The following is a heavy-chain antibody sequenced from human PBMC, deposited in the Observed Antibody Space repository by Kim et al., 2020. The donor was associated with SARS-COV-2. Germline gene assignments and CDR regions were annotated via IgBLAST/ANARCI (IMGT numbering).Heavy chain of an antibody. Sequence: GGSLRLSCAASGFTFSSYAMHWVRQAPGKGLEWVAVISYDGSNKYYADSVKGRFTISRDNSKNTLYLQMNSLRAEDTAVYYCARAAGSYYYFDYWGQGTLGTVSS. D-gene: IGHD1-26*01. CDR3: ARAAGSYYYFDY. V-gene: IGHV3-30*04. CDR2: ISYDGSNK. CDR1: GFTFSSYA. J-gene: IGHJ4*02.